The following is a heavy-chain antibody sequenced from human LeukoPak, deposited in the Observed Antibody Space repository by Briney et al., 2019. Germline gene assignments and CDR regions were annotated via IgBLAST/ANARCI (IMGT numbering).Heavy chain of an antibody. J-gene: IGHJ4*02. Sequence: SVKASCKASGGTFSSYAISWVRQAPGQGLEWMGGIIPIFGTANYAQKFQGRVTITADESTSTAYMELSSLRSEDTAVYYCARDRSYGDLGQVSFDYWGQGTLVTVSS. D-gene: IGHD4-17*01. CDR1: GGTFSSYA. CDR3: ARDRSYGDLGQVSFDY. CDR2: IIPIFGTA. V-gene: IGHV1-69*13.